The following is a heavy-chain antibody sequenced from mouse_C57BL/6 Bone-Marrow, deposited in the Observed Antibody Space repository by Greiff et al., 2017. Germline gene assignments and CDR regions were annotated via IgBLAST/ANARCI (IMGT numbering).Heavy chain of an antibody. CDR1: GYTFTDYY. CDR3: ASPPLITTEYYAMDY. J-gene: IGHJ4*01. D-gene: IGHD1-1*01. V-gene: IGHV1-19*01. Sequence: EVQLQQSGPVLVKPGASVKMSCKASGYTFTDYYMNWVKQSHGKSLEWIGDINPYNGGTSYNQKFKGKATLTVDKSSSSAYMELNSLTSEDSAVYYCASPPLITTEYYAMDYWGQGTSVTVSS. CDR2: INPYNGGT.